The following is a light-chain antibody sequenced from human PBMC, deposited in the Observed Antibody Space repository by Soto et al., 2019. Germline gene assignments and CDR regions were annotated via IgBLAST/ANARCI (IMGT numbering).Light chain of an antibody. CDR2: SAS. V-gene: IGKV3-15*01. CDR3: QQFNNWPLYT. J-gene: IGKJ2*01. Sequence: EIVMTQSPATLSVSPGERASLSCRASQSVSSNLAWYQQKPGQAPRLLMFSASTRATGIPARFSGSGSGTDFTLTISSLPSEDFAVYYCQQFNNWPLYTFGQGTKVDIK. CDR1: QSVSSN.